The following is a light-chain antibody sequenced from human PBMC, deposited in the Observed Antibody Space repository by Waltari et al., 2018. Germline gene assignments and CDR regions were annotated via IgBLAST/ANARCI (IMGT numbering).Light chain of an antibody. V-gene: IGLV2-14*03. CDR2: DVR. Sequence: HSALTQPASVSGSPGQSITISCTGTSSNVGAYDYVSWYQQYPGKAPKLMIYDVRNRPLGVSNRFSVSKSGITASLSISGVQAEDEAYYYCSSYTRSSTWVFGGGTKLTVL. CDR1: SSNVGAYDY. J-gene: IGLJ3*02. CDR3: SSYTRSSTWV.